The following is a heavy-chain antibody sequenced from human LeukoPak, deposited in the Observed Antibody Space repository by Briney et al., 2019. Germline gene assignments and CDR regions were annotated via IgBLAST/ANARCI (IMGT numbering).Heavy chain of an antibody. D-gene: IGHD3-3*01. CDR3: AREGGFYRPLDY. J-gene: IGHJ4*02. Sequence: SETLSLPCGVSGGSVINTNWWTWVRQPPGKGLEWIGEVHLDGRTNYNPSFESRLTMSVDVSENQVSLKLTSVTAADTAVYYCAREGGFYRPLDYSGQGTLVTVSS. CDR1: GGSVINTNW. V-gene: IGHV4-4*02. CDR2: VHLDGRT.